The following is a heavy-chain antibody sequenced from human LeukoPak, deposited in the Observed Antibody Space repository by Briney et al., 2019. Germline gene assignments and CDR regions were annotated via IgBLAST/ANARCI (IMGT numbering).Heavy chain of an antibody. CDR1: GGSISTYY. CDR3: AKGSKLVVITRDHYMAV. J-gene: IGHJ6*03. D-gene: IGHD3-22*01. Sequence: SETLSLTCTVSGGSISTYYWSWIRQPAGKGLEWIGRIYSSGSITYNPSLKSRVSMSVDTSKNQFSLKLSSVTAADTAVYYCAKGSKLVVITRDHYMAVWGKGTTVTISS. CDR2: IYSSGSI. V-gene: IGHV4-4*07.